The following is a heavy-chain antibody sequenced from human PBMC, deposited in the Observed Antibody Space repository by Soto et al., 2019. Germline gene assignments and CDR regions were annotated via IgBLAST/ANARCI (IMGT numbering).Heavy chain of an antibody. D-gene: IGHD3-10*01. V-gene: IGHV4-39*01. CDR1: NGSISSAIYY. J-gene: IGHJ5*02. CDR3: AGRSSLASVQVYFGEISNYNWFDP. CDR2: IYHSGST. Sequence: SETLSLTCTVSNGSISSAIYYWGWIRQPPGKGLEWIGSIYHSGSTYYNPSLQGRVTISVDASKNQFSLKLSSVTAADTAVYFCAGRSSLASVQVYFGEISNYNWFDPWGQGTLVTVSS.